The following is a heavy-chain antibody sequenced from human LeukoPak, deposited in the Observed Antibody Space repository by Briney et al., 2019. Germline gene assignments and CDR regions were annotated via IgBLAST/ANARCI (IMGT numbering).Heavy chain of an antibody. J-gene: IGHJ4*02. CDR2: INPNSGGT. CDR3: ARGGRRYYDSSGYYYEASGYFDY. D-gene: IGHD3-22*01. V-gene: IGHV1-2*02. Sequence: ASVKVSCKASGYTFTRYYMHWVRQAPGQGLEWMGWINPNSGGTNYAQKFQGRVTMTRDTSISTAYMELSRLRSDDTAVYYCARGGRRYYDSSGYYYEASGYFDYWGQGTLVTVSP. CDR1: GYTFTRYY.